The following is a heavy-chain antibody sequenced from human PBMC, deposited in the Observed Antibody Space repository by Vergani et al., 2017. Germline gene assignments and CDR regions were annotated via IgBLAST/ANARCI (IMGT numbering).Heavy chain of an antibody. D-gene: IGHD4-11*01. V-gene: IGHV1-2*02. J-gene: IGHJ6*02. CDR1: GYTFTGYY. CDR2: INPNSGGT. CDR3: ATPVRTTVTTAHYGMDV. Sequence: QVQLVQSGAEVKKPGASVKVSCKASGYTFTGYYMHWVRQAPGQGLEWMGWINPNSGGTNYAQKFQGRVTMTRDTSISTAYMELSRLRSDDTAVYYCATPVRTTVTTAHYGMDVWGQGTTVTVSS.